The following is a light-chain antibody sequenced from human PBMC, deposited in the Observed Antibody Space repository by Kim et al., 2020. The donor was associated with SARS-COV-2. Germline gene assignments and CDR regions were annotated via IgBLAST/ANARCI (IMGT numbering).Light chain of an antibody. CDR2: DVS. CDR3: SSYTTSGTLV. J-gene: IGLJ2*01. Sequence: QSALTQPASVSGSPGQSITISCTGTSSDPVSWYQQHPGKAPKLMIYDVSRRPSGVSNRFSGSKSGNTASLTISGLQAEDETDYYCSSYTTSGTLVFGGRTQLTVL. V-gene: IGLV2-14*02. CDR1: SSDPV.